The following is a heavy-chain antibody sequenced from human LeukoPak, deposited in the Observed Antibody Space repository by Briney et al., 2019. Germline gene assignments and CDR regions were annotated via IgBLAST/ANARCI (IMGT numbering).Heavy chain of an antibody. D-gene: IGHD2-2*01. CDR1: GGSFSGYY. J-gene: IGHJ4*02. CDR3: AGGRNVGYCSSNSCSFDY. V-gene: IGHV4-34*01. CDR2: INHSGST. Sequence: SETLSLTCAVHGGSFSGYYWSWIRQPPGKGLEWIGEINHSGSTNYNPSLKSRVTISGDTSNNQFSLELTSVTAADTALYYCAGGRNVGYCSSNSCSFDYWGQGTLVTVSS.